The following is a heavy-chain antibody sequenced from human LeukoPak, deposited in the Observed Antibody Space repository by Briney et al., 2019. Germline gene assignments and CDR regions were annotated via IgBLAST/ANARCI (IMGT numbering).Heavy chain of an antibody. D-gene: IGHD2-21*02. Sequence: GGSLRLCCAASGFTFSGHWMSWVRQAPGKGLEWVANINQGGSDKYYVDSVKGRFTISRDNANNLLYLQMNSLTAEDTAVYYCARDRSKVTAYDDALDIWGQGTMVIVSS. V-gene: IGHV3-7*01. J-gene: IGHJ3*02. CDR1: GFTFSGHW. CDR2: INQGGSDK. CDR3: ARDRSKVTAYDDALDI.